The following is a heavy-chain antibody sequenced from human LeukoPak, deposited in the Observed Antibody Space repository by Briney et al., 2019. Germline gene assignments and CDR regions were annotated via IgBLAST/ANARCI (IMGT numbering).Heavy chain of an antibody. CDR2: ISTSGSTI. Sequence: GGSLRLSCAASGFTFSSYEMNWVRQAPGKGLEWVSYISTSGSTIYYADSVKGRFTISRDNAKNSLYLQMNSLRAEDTAVYYCARDTGREVATASFDYWGQGTLVTVSS. D-gene: IGHD5-12*01. V-gene: IGHV3-48*03. CDR3: ARDTGREVATASFDY. J-gene: IGHJ4*02. CDR1: GFTFSSYE.